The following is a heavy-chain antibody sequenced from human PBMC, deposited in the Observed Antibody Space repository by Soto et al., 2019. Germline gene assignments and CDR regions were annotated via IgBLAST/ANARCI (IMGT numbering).Heavy chain of an antibody. D-gene: IGHD5-18*01. CDR2: IWYDGSNK. Sequence: PGGSLRLSCAASGFTFSSYGMHWVRQAPGKGLEWVAVIWYDGSNKYYADSVKGRFTISRDNSKNTLYLQMNSLRAEDTAVYYCARDNRLQLWRPAAFDIWGQGTMVTVSS. J-gene: IGHJ3*02. V-gene: IGHV3-33*01. CDR1: GFTFSSYG. CDR3: ARDNRLQLWRPAAFDI.